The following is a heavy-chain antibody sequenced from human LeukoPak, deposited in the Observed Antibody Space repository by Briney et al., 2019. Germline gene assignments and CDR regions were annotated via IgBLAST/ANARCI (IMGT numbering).Heavy chain of an antibody. Sequence: SETLSLTCTVSGGSISSYYWSWIRQPPGKGLEWIGYIYYSGSTNYNPSLKSRVTISVDTSKNQFSLKLSSVTAADTAVYYCARGRYQLLRTDYWGQGTLVTVSS. D-gene: IGHD2-2*01. V-gene: IGHV4-59*08. CDR3: ARGRYQLLRTDY. CDR2: IYYSGST. J-gene: IGHJ4*02. CDR1: GGSISSYY.